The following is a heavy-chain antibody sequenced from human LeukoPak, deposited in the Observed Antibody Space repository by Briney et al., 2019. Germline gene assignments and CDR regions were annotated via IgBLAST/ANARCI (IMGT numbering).Heavy chain of an antibody. Sequence: SETLSLTCAVSGASISSSYWSWIRQPPGKGLEYIGYIHHTDGTNYNPSLKSRVTMALDTSKNQFSLKLSSVTAADTAIYYCTKVLRGYSDYGDWGQGTLVTVSS. CDR3: TKVLRGYSDYGD. CDR1: GASISSSY. J-gene: IGHJ4*02. D-gene: IGHD5-12*01. V-gene: IGHV4-59*01. CDR2: IHHTDGT.